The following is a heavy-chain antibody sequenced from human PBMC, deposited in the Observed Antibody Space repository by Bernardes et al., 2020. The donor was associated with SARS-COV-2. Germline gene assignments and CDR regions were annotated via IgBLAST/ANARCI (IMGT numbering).Heavy chain of an antibody. CDR2: ISSSSSYI. V-gene: IGHV3-21*01. CDR1: GFTFSSYS. Sequence: GGSLRLSCAASGFTFSSYSMNWVRQAPGKGLEWVSSISSSSSYIYYADSVKGRFTISRDNAKNSLYLQMNSLRAEDTAVYYCARDFQDYYYYGMDVWGQGTTVTVSS. CDR3: ARDFQDYYYYGMDV. J-gene: IGHJ6*02.